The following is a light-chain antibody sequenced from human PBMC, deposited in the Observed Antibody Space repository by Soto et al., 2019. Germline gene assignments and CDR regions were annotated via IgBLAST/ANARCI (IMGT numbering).Light chain of an antibody. Sequence: DIEMTQSPSSLSASVGDRVTITCRASQSISIYVNWYQQKPGKAPKLLIHAASSLRSGVPSRFSGSGSGTEFTLTISSLQPKDFATYFCQQSYNAPYTFGPGTKVDIK. CDR2: AAS. CDR1: QSISIY. V-gene: IGKV1-39*01. CDR3: QQSYNAPYT. J-gene: IGKJ3*01.